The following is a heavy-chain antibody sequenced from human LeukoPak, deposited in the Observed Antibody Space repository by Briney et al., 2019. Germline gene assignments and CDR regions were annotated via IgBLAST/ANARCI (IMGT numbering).Heavy chain of an antibody. V-gene: IGHV1-69*13. J-gene: IGHJ6*02. CDR1: GGTFSSYA. D-gene: IGHD2-15*01. CDR2: IIPIFGTA. Sequence: SVKVSCRASGGTFSSYAISWVRQAPGQGLEWMGGIIPIFGTANYAQKFQGRVTITADESTSTAYMELSSLRSEDTAVYYCARGQGYCSGGSCQYYYYYGMDVWGQGTTVTVSS. CDR3: ARGQGYCSGGSCQYYYYYGMDV.